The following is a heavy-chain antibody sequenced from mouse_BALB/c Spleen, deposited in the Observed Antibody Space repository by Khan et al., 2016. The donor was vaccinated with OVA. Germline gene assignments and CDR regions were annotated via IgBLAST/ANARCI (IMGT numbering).Heavy chain of an antibody. J-gene: IGHJ4*01. CDR2: IWSDGST. D-gene: IGHD2-1*01. CDR3: ARQVYYHYYLMDY. Sequence: QVQLQQSGPGLVAPSQSLSITCTISGFSLTNYGVHWVRQPPGKGLEWLVVIWSDGSTTYNSALKSRLSISKDNSKRQLFLKMNRLRTDDTAMYYCARQVYYHYYLMDYWGQGTSVTVSS. V-gene: IGHV2-6-1*01. CDR1: GFSLTNYG.